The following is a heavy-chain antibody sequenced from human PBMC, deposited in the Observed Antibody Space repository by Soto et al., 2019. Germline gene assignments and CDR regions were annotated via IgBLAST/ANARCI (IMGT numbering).Heavy chain of an antibody. V-gene: IGHV3-30*03. CDR3: YSSGW. CDR1: GFTFSTYA. J-gene: IGHJ4*02. Sequence: QVQLVESGGGVVQPGRSLRLSCTASGFTFSTYAMHWVRQAPGKGLEWVAVISNDGGSKYYADSVKGRFTISRDNSKNTMYLQMSSLRAEDTAVYYGYSSGWWGQGTLVTVSS. CDR2: ISNDGGSK. D-gene: IGHD6-19*01.